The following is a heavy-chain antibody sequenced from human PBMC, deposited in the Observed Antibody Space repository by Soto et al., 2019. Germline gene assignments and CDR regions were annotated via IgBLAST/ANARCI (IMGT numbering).Heavy chain of an antibody. CDR3: ARAYCGGDCYSGNWFDP. CDR1: GGSVSSGSYY. D-gene: IGHD2-21*02. J-gene: IGHJ5*02. CDR2: IYYSGST. V-gene: IGHV4-61*01. Sequence: XGTLSLTCTVSGGSVSSGSYYWSWIRQPPGKGLEWIGYIYYSGSTNYNPSLKSRVTISVDTSKNQFSLKLSSVTAADTAVYYCARAYCGGDCYSGNWFDPWGQGTLVTVSS.